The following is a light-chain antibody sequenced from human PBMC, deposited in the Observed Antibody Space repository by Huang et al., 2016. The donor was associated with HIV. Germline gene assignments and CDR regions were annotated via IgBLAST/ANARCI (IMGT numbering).Light chain of an antibody. CDR1: QDIGKY. J-gene: IGKJ1*01. Sequence: DIQMTQSPSSLSASIGDRVTITCQASQDIGKYLNWYQQKSGQAPKLLVFDASNLQAGVASKIIGSGSGTDVTFTINTLETEDIAAYYCQQYDSRPPGSFGQGTRVQI. CDR2: DAS. V-gene: IGKV1-33*01. CDR3: QQYDSRPPGS.